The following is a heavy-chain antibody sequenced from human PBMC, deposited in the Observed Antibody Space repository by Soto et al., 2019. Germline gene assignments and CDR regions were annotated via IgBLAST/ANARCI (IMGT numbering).Heavy chain of an antibody. CDR2: ITWNSGSI. CDR3: AKDIREYSSGWTYFDY. J-gene: IGHJ4*01. Sequence: HPGGSLRLSCAASGFTFHDYAMHWVRQGQGKGLEWVSGITWNSGSIDYADSVKGRFTISRDNAKNSLYLQMNSLRPEDTALYYCAKDIREYSSGWTYFDYWGHGTLVTAPQ. V-gene: IGHV3-9*01. D-gene: IGHD6-19*01. CDR1: GFTFHDYA.